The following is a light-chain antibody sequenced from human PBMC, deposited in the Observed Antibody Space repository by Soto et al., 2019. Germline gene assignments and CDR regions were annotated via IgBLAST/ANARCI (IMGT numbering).Light chain of an antibody. J-gene: IGLJ3*02. CDR1: SSDVGGYNY. Sequence: QSALTQPASVSGSPGQSITISCTGTSSDVGGYNYVSWYQQHPGKAPKLMIYEVSNRPSGISNRFSGSKSGNTASLTISGLQAEDEADYYCSLYTSSSFWVFGGGTKLTVL. V-gene: IGLV2-14*01. CDR2: EVS. CDR3: SLYTSSSFWV.